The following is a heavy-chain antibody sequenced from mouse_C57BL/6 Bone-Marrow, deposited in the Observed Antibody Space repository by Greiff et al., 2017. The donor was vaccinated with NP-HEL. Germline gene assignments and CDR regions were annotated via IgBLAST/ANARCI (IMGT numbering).Heavy chain of an antibody. D-gene: IGHD1-1*01. CDR2: IDPSDSYT. V-gene: IGHV1-69*01. Sequence: QVQLQQPGAELVMPGASVKLSCKASGYTFTSYWMHWVKQRPGQGLEWIGEIDPSDSYTNYNQKFKGKPPLTVDKYSSTAYMQLSSLTSEDSAVYYCAMGYSGSSPFAYWGQGTLVTGSA. CDR3: AMGYSGSSPFAY. CDR1: GYTFTSYW. J-gene: IGHJ3*01.